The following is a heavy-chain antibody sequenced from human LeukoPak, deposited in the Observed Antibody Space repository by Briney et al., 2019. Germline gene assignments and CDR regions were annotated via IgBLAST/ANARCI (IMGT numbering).Heavy chain of an antibody. CDR2: ISGSGGST. Sequence: GGSLRLSCAASGLGVSSNDMSWVRQAPGKGLEWVSAISGSGGSTYYADSVKGRFTISRDNSKNTLYLQMNSLRAEDTAVYYCAKVGSSSWYGPHYYYYYGMDVWGQGTTVTVSS. D-gene: IGHD6-13*01. J-gene: IGHJ6*02. CDR1: GLGVSSND. CDR3: AKVGSSSWYGPHYYYYYGMDV. V-gene: IGHV3-23*01.